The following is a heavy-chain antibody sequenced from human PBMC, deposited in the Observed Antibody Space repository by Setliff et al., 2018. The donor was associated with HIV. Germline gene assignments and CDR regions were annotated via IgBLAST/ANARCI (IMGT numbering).Heavy chain of an antibody. CDR2: LSGHTMTT. V-gene: IGHV3-23*01. D-gene: IGHD3-9*01. Sequence: RLSCAASGFTFSSHTMSWVRQAPGKGLEWVSSLSGHTMTTYYAGSVKGRSTISRDVSNNTLYFQMNSLRAEDTAIYFCAKNDDILTGFANWGQGTLVTVSS. CDR1: GFTFSSHT. CDR3: AKNDDILTGFAN. J-gene: IGHJ4*02.